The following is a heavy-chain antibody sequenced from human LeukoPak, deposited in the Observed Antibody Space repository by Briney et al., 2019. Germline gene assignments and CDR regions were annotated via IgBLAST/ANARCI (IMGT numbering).Heavy chain of an antibody. J-gene: IGHJ4*02. CDR1: GFTFNNYG. CDR3: AKTYSGYDGADY. CDR2: ISNSADHT. D-gene: IGHD5-12*01. V-gene: IGHV3-23*01. Sequence: GGSLRLSCAVSGFTFNNYGMNWVRQAPGKGLEWVSSISNSADHTYYADSVRGRFTISRDNSKNTLYLQMNSLRAEDTAVYYCAKTYSGYDGADYWGQGTLVTVSS.